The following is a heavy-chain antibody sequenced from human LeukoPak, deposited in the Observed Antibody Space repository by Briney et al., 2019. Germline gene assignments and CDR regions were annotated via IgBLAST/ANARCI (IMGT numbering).Heavy chain of an antibody. CDR2: IGTAGDP. D-gene: IGHD2-21*01. J-gene: IGHJ3*02. CDR3: ARSRTLWGAFDI. V-gene: IGHV3-13*05. Sequence: GGSLRLSCAASGFTFSSHDMHWVRQTTGKGLEWVSGIGTAGDPYYLDSVKGRFTISRGNAKNSLYLLMNSLRAGDTAVYYCARSRTLWGAFDIWGQGTMVTVSS. CDR1: GFTFSSHD.